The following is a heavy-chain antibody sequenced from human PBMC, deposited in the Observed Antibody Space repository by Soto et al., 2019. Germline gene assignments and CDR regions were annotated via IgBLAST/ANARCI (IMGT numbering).Heavy chain of an antibody. V-gene: IGHV3-23*01. J-gene: IGHJ4*02. D-gene: IGHD6-6*01. CDR2: RSGSSLTT. CDR3: AKDTRMAARPIGYFDL. Sequence: GGSLRLSCAASGFTFASYAMNWVRQAPGKGLEWVSARSGSSLTTYYADSVKGRFTISRDNSVNKVYLEMKSLRAEDTAVYYCAKDTRMAARPIGYFDLWGQGTLVTVSS. CDR1: GFTFASYA.